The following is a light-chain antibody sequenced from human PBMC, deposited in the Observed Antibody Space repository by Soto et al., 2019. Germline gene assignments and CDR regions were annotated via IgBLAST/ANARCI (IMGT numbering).Light chain of an antibody. CDR3: QTWGTGIQV. J-gene: IGLJ2*01. V-gene: IGLV4-69*01. CDR2: LNSDGSH. Sequence: QLVLTQSPSASASLGASVKLTCTLSSGHSSYAIAWHQQQPEKDPRYLMKLNSDGSHSKGDGIPDRFSGSSSGAERYLTISCLQSEDEADYYCQTWGTGIQVFGGGTKLTVL. CDR1: SGHSSYA.